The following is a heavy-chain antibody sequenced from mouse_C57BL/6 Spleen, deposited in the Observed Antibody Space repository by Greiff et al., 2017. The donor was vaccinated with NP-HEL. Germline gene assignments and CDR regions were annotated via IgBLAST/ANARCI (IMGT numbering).Heavy chain of an antibody. CDR3: ARHYGSSLYYFDY. D-gene: IGHD1-1*01. Sequence: VQLQQSGAELARPGASVKLSCKASGYTFPSYGISWVKQRTGQGLEWIGEIYPRSGNTYYNEKFKGKATLTADKSSSTAYMELRSLTSEDSAVYFCARHYGSSLYYFDYWGQGTTLTVSS. CDR1: GYTFPSYG. V-gene: IGHV1-81*01. J-gene: IGHJ2*01. CDR2: IYPRSGNT.